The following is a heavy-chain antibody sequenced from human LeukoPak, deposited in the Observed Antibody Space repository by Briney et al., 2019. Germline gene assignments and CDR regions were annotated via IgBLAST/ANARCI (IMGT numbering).Heavy chain of an antibody. Sequence: PGRSPRLSCAASGFTFSSYSMHWVRQAPGKGLEWVAVISNDGNNEDYADSVKGRFTISRDNSKNTLYLQMNSLRVEDTAVYYCARVVVTLAAFDYWGQGTLVTVSS. V-gene: IGHV3-30*04. D-gene: IGHD2-21*02. CDR1: GFTFSSYS. CDR3: ARVVVTLAAFDY. J-gene: IGHJ4*02. CDR2: ISNDGNNE.